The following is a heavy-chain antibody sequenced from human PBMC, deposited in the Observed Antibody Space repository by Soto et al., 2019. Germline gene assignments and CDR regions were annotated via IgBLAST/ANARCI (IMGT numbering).Heavy chain of an antibody. CDR2: ISYDGSNK. J-gene: IGHJ6*02. V-gene: IGHV3-30-3*01. D-gene: IGHD1-26*01. Sequence: QVQLVESGGGVVQPGRSLRLSCAASGFTFSSYAMHWIRQAPGKGLEWVAVISYDGSNKYYADSVKGRFTISRDNSKNTLYLQMNSLRAEDTAVYYCAREWETEGVDYYYGMDVWGQGTTVTVSS. CDR3: AREWETEGVDYYYGMDV. CDR1: GFTFSSYA.